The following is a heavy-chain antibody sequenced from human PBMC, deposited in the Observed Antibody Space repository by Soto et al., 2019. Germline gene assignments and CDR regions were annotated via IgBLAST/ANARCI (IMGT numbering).Heavy chain of an antibody. CDR3: AKEGLDTYYDFWSGPTSYYYGMDV. V-gene: IGHV3-23*01. Sequence: GGSLRLSCAASGFTFSSYAMSWVRQAPGKGLEWVSAISGSGGSTYYADSVKGRFTISRDNSKNTLYLQMNSLRAEDTAVYYCAKEGLDTYYDFWSGPTSYYYGMDVWGQGTTVTVSS. CDR1: GFTFSSYA. CDR2: ISGSGGST. J-gene: IGHJ6*02. D-gene: IGHD3-3*01.